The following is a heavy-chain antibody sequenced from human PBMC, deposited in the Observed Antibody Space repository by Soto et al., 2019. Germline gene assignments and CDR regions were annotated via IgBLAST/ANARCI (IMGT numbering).Heavy chain of an antibody. D-gene: IGHD6-19*01. CDR1: GYTFTGYY. V-gene: IGHV1-2*02. Sequence: AAVKVSCKASGYTFTGYYMHWVRQAPGQGLEWMGWINPNSGGTNYAQKFQGRVTMTRDTSISTAYMELSRLRSDDTAVYYCATASWSSGWFNGWFDPWGQGTLVTVSS. CDR2: INPNSGGT. CDR3: ATASWSSGWFNGWFDP. J-gene: IGHJ5*02.